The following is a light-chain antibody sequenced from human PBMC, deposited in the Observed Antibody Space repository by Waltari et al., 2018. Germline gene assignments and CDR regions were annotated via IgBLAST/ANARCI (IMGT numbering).Light chain of an antibody. J-gene: IGLJ2*01. CDR2: DDN. CDR3: YTEDSTWGA. CDR1: GLPTKL. Sequence: SFDLTQPPSVSVSPGQAASVTCPGHGLPTKLAYWFQKKSGQAPVLIIYDDNKRPSGIPERFSASSSGTMATLTISGAQVEDEADYFCYTEDSTWGAFGGGTKLTVL. V-gene: IGLV3-10*01.